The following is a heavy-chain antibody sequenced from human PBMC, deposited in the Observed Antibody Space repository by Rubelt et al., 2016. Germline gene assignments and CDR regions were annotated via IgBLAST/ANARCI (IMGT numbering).Heavy chain of an antibody. CDR1: GYTYINFG. D-gene: IGHD5-18*01. V-gene: IGHV1-18*01. CDR3: ARDKSGYGYGPHDF. Sequence: QVQLVQSGAEVKKPGASVKVSCKASGYTYINFGISWVRQAPGQGLEWMGWISSYNAITNYAQKLQGRVSMTKDPSTSTAYMELRSLRADDTAIYYCARDKSGYGYGPHDFWGLGTLVTVAS. J-gene: IGHJ4*02. CDR2: ISSYNAIT.